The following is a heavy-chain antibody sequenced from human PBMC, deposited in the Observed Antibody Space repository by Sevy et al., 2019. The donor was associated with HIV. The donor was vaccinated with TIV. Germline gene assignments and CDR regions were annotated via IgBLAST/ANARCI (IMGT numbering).Heavy chain of an antibody. CDR1: GFTFNSYG. J-gene: IGHJ4*02. Sequence: GGSLRLSCATSGFTFNSYGMHWVRQAPGKGLEWVALIWFDGSNKYYADSVKGRFIISIEIVKNTLHLQMNSLRAEDTAVYYCARDMEFYDYGDYGPAFTPDYWGQGTLVTVSS. CDR2: IWFDGSNK. D-gene: IGHD4-17*01. V-gene: IGHV3-33*01. CDR3: ARDMEFYDYGDYGPAFTPDY.